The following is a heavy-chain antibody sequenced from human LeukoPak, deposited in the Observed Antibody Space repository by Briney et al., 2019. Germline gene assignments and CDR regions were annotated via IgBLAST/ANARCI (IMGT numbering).Heavy chain of an antibody. J-gene: IGHJ4*02. CDR2: IYSGGTT. CDR1: GFNVTTNY. CDR3: AKGDVEMATMIVHY. Sequence: PGGSLRLSCAASGFNVTTNYMSWVRQAPGKGLEWVSVIYSGGTTYYADSVKGRFTISRDNSKNTLYLQMNSLRAEDTAVYYCAKGDVEMATMIVHYWGQGTLVTVSS. V-gene: IGHV3-66*02. D-gene: IGHD5-24*01.